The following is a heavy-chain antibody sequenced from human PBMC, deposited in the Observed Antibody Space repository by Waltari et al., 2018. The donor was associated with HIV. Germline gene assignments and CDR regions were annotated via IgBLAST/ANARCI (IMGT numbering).Heavy chain of an antibody. V-gene: IGHV3-30*18. CDR2: ISYDGSNK. J-gene: IGHJ6*02. CDR1: GFTFSSYG. CDR3: AKDVKDVDNYGMDV. Sequence: QVQLVESGGGVVQPGRSLRLSCAASGFTFSSYGMHWVRQAPGKGLEWVAVISYDGSNKYYADSVKGRFTISRDNSKNTLYLQMNSLRAEDTAVYYCAKDVKDVDNYGMDVWGQGP. D-gene: IGHD3-16*02.